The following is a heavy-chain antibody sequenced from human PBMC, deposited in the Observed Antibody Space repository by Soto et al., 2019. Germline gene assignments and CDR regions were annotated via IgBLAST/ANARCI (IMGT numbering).Heavy chain of an antibody. CDR2: IIPILGIA. CDR3: ARHDSSAYYFDP. Sequence: SVKVSCKASGGTFSSYTISWVRQAPGQGLEWMGRIIPILGIANYAQKFQGRVTMTEDTSTDTAYMELSSLRSEDTAVYYCARHDSSAYYFDPCGQGTLVTVSS. D-gene: IGHD3-22*01. V-gene: IGHV1-69*02. CDR1: GGTFSSYT. J-gene: IGHJ5*02.